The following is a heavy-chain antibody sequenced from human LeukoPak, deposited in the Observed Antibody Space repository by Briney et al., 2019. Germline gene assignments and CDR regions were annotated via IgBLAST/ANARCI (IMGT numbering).Heavy chain of an antibody. CDR1: GFTFSSYW. Sequence: GGSLRLSCAASGFTFSSYWMSWVRQAPGKGPEWVAHIKQDASQDYHVDSVKGRFTISRDNAKNSLYLQMNSLRAEDTAVYYCARGVVYPAWSGPHWSDYWGQGALVTVSS. D-gene: IGHD3-3*01. V-gene: IGHV3-7*01. CDR3: ARGVVYPAWSGPHWSDY. J-gene: IGHJ4*02. CDR2: IKQDASQD.